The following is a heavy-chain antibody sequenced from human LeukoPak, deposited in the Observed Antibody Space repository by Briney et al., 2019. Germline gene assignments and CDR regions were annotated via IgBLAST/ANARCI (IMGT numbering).Heavy chain of an antibody. CDR3: ARTVVPAAIAYYYYGMDV. Sequence: SGGSLRLSCAASGFTFSSYAMHWVRQAPGKGLEWVAVISYDGSNKYYADSVKGRFTISRDNSKNTLYLQMNSLRAEDTAVYYCARTVVPAAIAYYYYGMDVWGQGTTVTVSS. CDR2: ISYDGSNK. D-gene: IGHD2-2*01. CDR1: GFTFSSYA. J-gene: IGHJ6*02. V-gene: IGHV3-30-3*01.